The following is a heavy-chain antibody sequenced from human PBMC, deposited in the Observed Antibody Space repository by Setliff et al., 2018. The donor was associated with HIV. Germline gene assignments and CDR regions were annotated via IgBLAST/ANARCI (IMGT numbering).Heavy chain of an antibody. D-gene: IGHD1-26*01. V-gene: IGHV5-51*01. CDR2: IYPGDSEI. J-gene: IGHJ6*02. Sequence: GESLKISCEASGYSFTSCWIGWVRQLPGKGLEWMGIIYPGDSEIGYSPSFQGQVTISADKSISTAYLQWSSLKASDTAMYYCARLGWRELLNLHDYYYGMDVWGQGTTVTVSS. CDR3: ARLGWRELLNLHDYYYGMDV. CDR1: GYSFTSCW.